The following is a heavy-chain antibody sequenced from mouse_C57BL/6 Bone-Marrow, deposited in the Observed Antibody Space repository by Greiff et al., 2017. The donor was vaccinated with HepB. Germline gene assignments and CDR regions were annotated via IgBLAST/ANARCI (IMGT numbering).Heavy chain of an antibody. Sequence: VQLQQPGAELVKPGASVKLSCKASGYTFTSYWMHWVKQRPGRGLEWIGGIDPNSGGTKYNEKFKSKATLTVDKPSSTAYMQLSSLTAEDSAVYYCARYDYDGFAYWGQGTLVTVSA. CDR1: GYTFTSYW. J-gene: IGHJ3*01. CDR2: IDPNSGGT. CDR3: ARYDYDGFAY. D-gene: IGHD2-4*01. V-gene: IGHV1-72*01.